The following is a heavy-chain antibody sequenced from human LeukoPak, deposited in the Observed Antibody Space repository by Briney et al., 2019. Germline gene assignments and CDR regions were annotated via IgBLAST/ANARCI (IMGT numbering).Heavy chain of an antibody. CDR3: ASNVEMATIYTIDY. D-gene: IGHD5-24*01. CDR2: ISGGGDFT. V-gene: IGHV3-23*01. CDR1: GFTFRSFA. Sequence: GGSLRLSCAASGFTFRSFAMNWVRQAPGKGLECVSAISGGGDFTKYADSVKGRFTISRDNSKGTVYLQMNSLRPEDTAVYYCASNVEMATIYTIDYWGQGTLVTVSS. J-gene: IGHJ4*02.